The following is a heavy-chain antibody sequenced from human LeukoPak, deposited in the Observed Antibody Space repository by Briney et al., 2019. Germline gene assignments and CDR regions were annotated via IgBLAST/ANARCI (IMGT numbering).Heavy chain of an antibody. Sequence: SETLSLTCTVSGGSISSGGYYWSWIRQHPGKGLEWIGYIYYSGTTYYNPSLKSRVTISVDTSKNQFSLKLSSVTAADTAVYYCARGHSGYEIPNYYYYGMDVWGQGTTVTVSS. D-gene: IGHD5-12*01. CDR3: ARGHSGYEIPNYYYYGMDV. CDR1: GGSISSGGYY. V-gene: IGHV4-31*03. CDR2: IYYSGTT. J-gene: IGHJ6*02.